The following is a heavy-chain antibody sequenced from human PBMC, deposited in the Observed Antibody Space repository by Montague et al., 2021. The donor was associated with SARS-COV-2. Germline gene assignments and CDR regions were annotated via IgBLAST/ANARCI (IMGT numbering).Heavy chain of an antibody. D-gene: IGHD3-10*01. CDR1: GGSISSSSYY. CDR2: IYYSGST. Sequence: SETLSLTCTVSGGSISSSSYYWGWIRQPPGKGLEWIGSIYYSGSTYYNPSLKSRVTISVDTSKNQFSLKLSSVTAADTAVYYCARHCVVRGVSAGWFDFWGQGTLVTVSS. J-gene: IGHJ5*01. V-gene: IGHV4-39*01. CDR3: ARHCVVRGVSAGWFDF.